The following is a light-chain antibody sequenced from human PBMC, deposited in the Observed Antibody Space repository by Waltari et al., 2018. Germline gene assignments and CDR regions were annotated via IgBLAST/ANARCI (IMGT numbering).Light chain of an antibody. V-gene: IGKV3-20*01. CDR1: QSLNNNY. CDR2: DTS. CDR3: QQYGTSVLVS. J-gene: IGKJ4*01. Sequence: IVLTQSPGTLSLPPGERATLPCRASQSLNNNYLAWYQQKPGQAPRLLIYDTSTRATGIPDRFSGSGSGTDFTLTISRLEPEDFAVYYCQQYGTSVLVSFGGGTKVEIK.